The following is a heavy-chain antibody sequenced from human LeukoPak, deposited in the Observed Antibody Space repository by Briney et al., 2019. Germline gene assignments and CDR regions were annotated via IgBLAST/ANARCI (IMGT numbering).Heavy chain of an antibody. CDR2: IYYSGST. CDR1: GGSISSYY. CDR3: ARGLITMVGNWFDP. V-gene: IGHV4-59*01. D-gene: IGHD3-10*01. Sequence: PSETLSLTCTVSGGSISSYYWSWIRQPPGKGLEWVGDIYYSGSTNYNPSLKSRVTISVDTSKNQFSLKLSSVTAADTAVYYCARGLITMVGNWFDPWGQGTLVTVSS. J-gene: IGHJ5*02.